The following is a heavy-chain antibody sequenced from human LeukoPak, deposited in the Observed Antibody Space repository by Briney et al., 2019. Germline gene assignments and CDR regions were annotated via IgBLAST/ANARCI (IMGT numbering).Heavy chain of an antibody. CDR1: GGSFSDYY. D-gene: IGHD6-13*01. J-gene: IGHJ6*03. CDR2: INHSGST. V-gene: IGHV4-34*01. Sequence: PSETLSLTCAVYGGSFSDYYWSWIRQPPGKGLEWIGEINHSGSTNYNPSLKSRVTISVDTSKNQFSLKLSSVTAADTAVYYCARASSSSWYPLYYYMDVWGKGTTVTVSS. CDR3: ARASSSSWYPLYYYMDV.